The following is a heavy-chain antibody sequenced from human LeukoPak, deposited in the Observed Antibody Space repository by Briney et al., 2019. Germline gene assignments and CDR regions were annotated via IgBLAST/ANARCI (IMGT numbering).Heavy chain of an antibody. CDR1: GYTFIRYY. Sequence: ASVKVSCKASGYTFIRYYMHWVRQAPGQGLEWMGWINPNSGGTNYAQKFQGRVTMTRDTSISTAYMELSRLRSDDTAVYYCARGRRYDYGTMNWFDPWGQGTLVTVSS. V-gene: IGHV1-2*02. D-gene: IGHD4-17*01. J-gene: IGHJ5*02. CDR3: ARGRRYDYGTMNWFDP. CDR2: INPNSGGT.